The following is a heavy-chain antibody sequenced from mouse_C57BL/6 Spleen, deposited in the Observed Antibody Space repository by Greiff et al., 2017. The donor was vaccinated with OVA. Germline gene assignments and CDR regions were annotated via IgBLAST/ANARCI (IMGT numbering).Heavy chain of an antibody. CDR2: ISDGGSYT. D-gene: IGHD2-4*01. CDR3: ARDQGYDYDGSDAMDY. V-gene: IGHV5-4*01. Sequence: EVKVVESGGGLVKPGGSLKLSCAASGFTFSSYAMSWVRQTPEKRLEWVATISDGGSYTYYPDNVKGRFTISRDNAKNNLYLQMSHLKSEDTAMYYGARDQGYDYDGSDAMDYWGQGTSVTVSS. CDR1: GFTFSSYA. J-gene: IGHJ4*01.